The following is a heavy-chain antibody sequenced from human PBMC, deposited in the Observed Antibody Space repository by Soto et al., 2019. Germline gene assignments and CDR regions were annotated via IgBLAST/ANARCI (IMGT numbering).Heavy chain of an antibody. CDR2: IIPIFGTA. D-gene: IGHD3-16*02. V-gene: IGHV1-69*12. CDR3: APRRYAFGGVIVWNY. Sequence: QVQLVQSGAEVKKPGSSVKVSCKASGGTFSSYAISWVRQAPGQGLEWMGGIIPIFGTANYAQKFQGRVTITADESTSTAYMELSSLRSEDMAVYYFAPRRYAFGGVIVWNYWGQGTLVTVSS. J-gene: IGHJ4*02. CDR1: GGTFSSYA.